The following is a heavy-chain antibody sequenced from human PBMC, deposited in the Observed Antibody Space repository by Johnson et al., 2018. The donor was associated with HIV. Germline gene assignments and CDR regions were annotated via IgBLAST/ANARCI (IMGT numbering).Heavy chain of an antibody. J-gene: IGHJ3*02. CDR1: GFTFSNYA. D-gene: IGHD4-23*01. V-gene: IGHV3-64*01. Sequence: VQLVESGGGVVQPGGSLRLSCAASGFTFSNYAMHWVRQAPGKGLEYVSAISSNGGSTYYANSVKDMQTRRFTISRDNSKNTLYLQMNSLRAEDTAVYYCAKGYGGNGGAFDIWGQGTMVTVSS. CDR3: AKGYGGNGGAFDI. CDR2: ISSNGGST.